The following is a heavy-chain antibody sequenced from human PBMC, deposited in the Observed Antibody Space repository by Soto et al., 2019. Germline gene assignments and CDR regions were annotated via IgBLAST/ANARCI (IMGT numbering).Heavy chain of an antibody. V-gene: IGHV1-8*01. CDR2: MNPNSANT. J-gene: IGHJ6*02. Sequence: QVQLVQSGAEVKKPGASVKVSCKASGYTFTSYDINWVRQATGQGLEWMGWMNPNSANTGYAQKFQGRVTITRNTSITTAYMELSSLSSKNSAVYYCATEWVRGIDVWRLGPTVTVSS. D-gene: IGHD1-26*01. CDR1: GYTFTSYD. CDR3: ATEWVRGIDV.